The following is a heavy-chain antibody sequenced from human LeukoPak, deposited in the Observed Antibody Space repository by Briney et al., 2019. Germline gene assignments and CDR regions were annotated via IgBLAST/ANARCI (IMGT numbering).Heavy chain of an antibody. D-gene: IGHD1-26*01. CDR1: GFTFSDHF. V-gene: IGHV3-72*01. J-gene: IGHJ4*02. CDR2: TRNKANSYIT. Sequence: GGSLRLSCAASGFTFSDHFLDWVRQAPGKGLEWVGRTRNKANSYITEYAASVKGRFTISRDDSKNSLYLQMSSLETDDTAMYYCASIRGTFGYWGQGTLVTVPP. CDR3: ASIRGTFGY.